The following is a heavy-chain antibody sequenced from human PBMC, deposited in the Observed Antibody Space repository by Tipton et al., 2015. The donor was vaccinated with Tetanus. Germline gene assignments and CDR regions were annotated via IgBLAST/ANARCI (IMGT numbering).Heavy chain of an antibody. CDR1: GDSVSGYY. Sequence: TLSLTCTVSGDSVSGYYWSWIRQPPGKGLEWVGYVYYTGDTNYSPSLKSRVTISMDRSENQISLKVTSVTAADTAVYYCAGVTAQRTELYFEHWGQGTQVTVSS. CDR2: VYYTGDT. CDR3: AGVTAQRTELYFEH. J-gene: IGHJ1*01. V-gene: IGHV4-59*02. D-gene: IGHD2-8*02.